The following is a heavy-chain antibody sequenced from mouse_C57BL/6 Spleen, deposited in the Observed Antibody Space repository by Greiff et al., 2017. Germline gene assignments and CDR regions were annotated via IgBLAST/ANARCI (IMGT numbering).Heavy chain of an antibody. J-gene: IGHJ2*01. D-gene: IGHD2-12*01. CDR1: GYTFTSYW. Sequence: QVQLQQPGAELVMPGASVKLSCKASGYTFTSYWMHWVKQRPGQGLEWIGEIDPSDSYTNYNQKFKGKSTLTVDKSSSTAYMQLSSLTSEDSAVYACARGDYSDYWGQGTTLTVSS. CDR3: ARGDYSDY. CDR2: IDPSDSYT. V-gene: IGHV1-69*01.